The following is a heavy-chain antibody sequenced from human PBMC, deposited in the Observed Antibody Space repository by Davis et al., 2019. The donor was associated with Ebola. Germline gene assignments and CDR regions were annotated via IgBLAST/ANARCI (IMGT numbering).Heavy chain of an antibody. Sequence: PSETLSLTCTVSGGSISSGDYYWSWIRQPPGKGLEWIGEIYHSGSTNYNPSLKSRVTISVDKSKNQFSLKLSSVTAADTAVYYCARVRALGYCTGGVCSYYYYYGMDVWGQGTTVTVSS. V-gene: IGHV4-39*07. D-gene: IGHD2-8*02. CDR1: GGSISSGDYY. CDR3: ARVRALGYCTGGVCSYYYYYGMDV. J-gene: IGHJ6*02. CDR2: IYHSGST.